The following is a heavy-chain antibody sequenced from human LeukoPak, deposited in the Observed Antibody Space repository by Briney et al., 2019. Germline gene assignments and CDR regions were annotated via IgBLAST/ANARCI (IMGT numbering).Heavy chain of an antibody. Sequence: ASVKVSCKASGYTFTSYDINWVRQATGQGLEWMGWMNPNRGNTGYAQKFQGRVTMTRNTSISTAYMGLSSLRSEDTAVYYCARGSSNDYGDSPVDYWGQGTLVTVSS. CDR1: GYTFTSYD. CDR3: ARGSSNDYGDSPVDY. V-gene: IGHV1-8*01. J-gene: IGHJ4*02. CDR2: MNPNRGNT. D-gene: IGHD4-17*01.